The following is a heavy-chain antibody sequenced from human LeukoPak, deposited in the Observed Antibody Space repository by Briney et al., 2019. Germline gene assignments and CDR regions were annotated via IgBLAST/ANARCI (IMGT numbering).Heavy chain of an antibody. Sequence: GGSLRLSCAASGFTFSSYDMHWVRQAPGKGLEWVAFIRYDGSNKYYAESVKGRFTISRDNSKNTLYLQMNSLRAEDTAVCYCAKHGLPLVVISAPLDYWGQGTLVTVAS. V-gene: IGHV3-30*02. J-gene: IGHJ4*02. D-gene: IGHD2-15*01. CDR3: AKHGLPLVVISAPLDY. CDR1: GFTFSSYD. CDR2: IRYDGSNK.